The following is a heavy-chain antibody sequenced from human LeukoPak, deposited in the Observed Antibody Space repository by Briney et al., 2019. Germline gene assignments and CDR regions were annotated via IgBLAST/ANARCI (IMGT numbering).Heavy chain of an antibody. CDR2: INYSGSS. J-gene: IGHJ4*02. CDR3: ARDTVAAYAVFDH. V-gene: IGHV4-59*01. CDR1: GGSNSLL. Sequence: SETLSLTCTVCGGSNSLLHGLGTTQPPGKGLEWIGCINYSGSSHYNPSLKSRVTISLDTSKNQFSLRLSSVSAADTALYFGARDTVAAYAVFDHWGQGTLVTVSS. D-gene: IGHD6-25*01.